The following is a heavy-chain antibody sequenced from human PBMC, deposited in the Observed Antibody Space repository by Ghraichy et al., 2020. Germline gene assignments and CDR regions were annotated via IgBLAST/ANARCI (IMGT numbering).Heavy chain of an antibody. CDR1: GFTFRDYW. V-gene: IGHV3-7*01. CDR2: IKEDGSDK. CDR3: ARKYSPIDY. J-gene: IGHJ4*02. D-gene: IGHD4-11*01. Sequence: GESLNISCAASGFTFRDYWMSWVRRAPGKGLEWVANIKEDGSDKRYEDSVRGRFTISRDNAKNSVYLQLNNLRIEDTAVYYCARKYSPIDYWGQGTLVTVS.